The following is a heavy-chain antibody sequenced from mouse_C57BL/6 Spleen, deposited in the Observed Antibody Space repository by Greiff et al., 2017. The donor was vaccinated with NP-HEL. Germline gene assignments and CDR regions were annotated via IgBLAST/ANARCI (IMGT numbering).Heavy chain of an antibody. D-gene: IGHD2-5*01. Sequence: EVQLQESGGGLVQPGGSMKLSCVASGFTFSNYWMNWVRQSPEKGLEWVAQIRLKSDNYATHYAESVKGRFTISRDDSKSSVYLQMNNLRAEDTGIYYCTGGSYYSNYGWFAYWGQGTLVTVSA. CDR1: GFTFSNYW. J-gene: IGHJ3*01. V-gene: IGHV6-3*01. CDR2: IRLKSDNYAT. CDR3: TGGSYYSNYGWFAY.